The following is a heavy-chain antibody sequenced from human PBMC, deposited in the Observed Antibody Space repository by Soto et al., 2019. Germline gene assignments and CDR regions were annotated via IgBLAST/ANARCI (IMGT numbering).Heavy chain of an antibody. V-gene: IGHV4-34*01. Sequence: QVQLQQWGAGLLKPSETLSLTCAVYGGSFSGYYWSWIRQPPGKGQEWIGEINHSGSTNYNPSLKSRVTISVDTSKNQFSLKLSSVTAADTAVYYCARAPIVVVTAIWYYYYGMDVWGQGTTVTVSS. CDR2: INHSGST. CDR1: GGSFSGYY. D-gene: IGHD2-21*02. CDR3: ARAPIVVVTAIWYYYYGMDV. J-gene: IGHJ6*02.